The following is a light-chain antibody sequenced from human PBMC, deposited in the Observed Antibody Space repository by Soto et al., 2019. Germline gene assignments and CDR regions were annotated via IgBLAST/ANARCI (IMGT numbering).Light chain of an antibody. Sequence: SYELTQAPSVSVAPGQTARITCGGNNIAIKSVHWYQQKPGQAPVLVVYDDGDRPSGIPERFSGSNSGNTATLTITRVGAGDEADYHFQVWDSSSDHRVVFGGGTKLTVL. V-gene: IGLV3-21*02. CDR2: DDG. CDR3: QVWDSSSDHRVV. CDR1: NIAIKS. J-gene: IGLJ2*01.